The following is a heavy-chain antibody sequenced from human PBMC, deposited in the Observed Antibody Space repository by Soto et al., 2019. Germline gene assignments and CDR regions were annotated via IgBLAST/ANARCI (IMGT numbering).Heavy chain of an antibody. CDR1: GGAVTSHH. J-gene: IGHJ5*02. CDR3: DP. V-gene: IGHV4-59*08. Sequence: SENLSLTCFVSGGAVTSHHWSWIRQFPGQGLEWIAYTSYTGNTNYNPSLQSRVTISLDTSKNQLSLKLTSMTAAARRNNWFDPWGQGTLVTVSS. CDR2: TSYTGNT. D-gene: IGHD6-6*01.